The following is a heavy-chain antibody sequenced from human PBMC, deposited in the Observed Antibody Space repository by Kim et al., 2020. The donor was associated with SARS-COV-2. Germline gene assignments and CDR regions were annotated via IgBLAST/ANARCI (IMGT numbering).Heavy chain of an antibody. CDR3: ARATPSSGGHHFDY. Sequence: NPSLKSRVTISGDTSKNQFSLKLSSVTAADTAVYYCARATPSSGGHHFDYWGQGTLVTVSS. D-gene: IGHD3-10*01. V-gene: IGHV4-30-2*04. J-gene: IGHJ4*02.